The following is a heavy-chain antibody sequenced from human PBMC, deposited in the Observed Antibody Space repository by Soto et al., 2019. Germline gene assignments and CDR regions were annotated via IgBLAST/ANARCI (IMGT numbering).Heavy chain of an antibody. CDR1: GGTFSSYA. CDR2: IIPIFGTA. CDR3: AREDCSSTSCQDYYYYYGMDV. V-gene: IGHV1-69*13. Sequence: SVKVSCKASGGTFSSYAISWVRQAPGQGLEWMGGIIPIFGTANYAQKFQGRVTITADESTSTAYMELSSLRSEDTAVYYCAREDCSSTSCQDYYYYYGMDVWGQGTTVTVSS. D-gene: IGHD2-2*01. J-gene: IGHJ6*02.